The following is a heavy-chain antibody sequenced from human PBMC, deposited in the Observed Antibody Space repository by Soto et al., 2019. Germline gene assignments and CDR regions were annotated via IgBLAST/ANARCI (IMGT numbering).Heavy chain of an antibody. CDR1: GFTFNTYS. CDR2: ISGSGDGT. V-gene: IGHV3-23*01. J-gene: IGHJ4*02. D-gene: IGHD3-22*01. Sequence: LRLSCAASGFTFNTYSMTWVRQAPGKGLEWVSGISGSGDGTYYADSVKGRFTISRDNSRNTLYLHLNSLRVEDTAVYYCVKDLLHLARVYWGQGTLVTVSS. CDR3: VKDLLHLARVY.